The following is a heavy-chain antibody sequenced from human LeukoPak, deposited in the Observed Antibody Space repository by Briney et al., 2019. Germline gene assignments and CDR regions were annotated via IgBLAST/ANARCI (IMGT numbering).Heavy chain of an antibody. CDR3: ARYFRRSTVTTYFDF. CDR1: GGSFSDYY. J-gene: IGHJ4*02. Sequence: SETLSLTCAVFGGSFSDYYWNWIRQSPGKGLEWIGEINHSGSTTYNPSLKSRVTVSVDTSKSQFSLKLRSVTAADTAVYYCARYFRRSTVTTYFDFWGQGTLVTVSS. CDR2: INHSGST. V-gene: IGHV4-34*01. D-gene: IGHD4-17*01.